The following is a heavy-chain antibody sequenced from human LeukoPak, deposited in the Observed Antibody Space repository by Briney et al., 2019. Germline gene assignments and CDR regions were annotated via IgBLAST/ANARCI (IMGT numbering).Heavy chain of an antibody. V-gene: IGHV4-30-2*01. CDR2: IYHSGST. CDR3: ARYRGACFDY. D-gene: IGHD1-26*01. CDR1: GGSISSGGYS. J-gene: IGHJ4*02. Sequence: SETLSLTCAVSGGSISSGGYSWSWIRQPPGEGLEWIGYIYHSGSTYYNPSLKSRVTISVDRSKNQFSLKLSSVTAADTAVYYCARYRGACFDYWGQGTLVTVSS.